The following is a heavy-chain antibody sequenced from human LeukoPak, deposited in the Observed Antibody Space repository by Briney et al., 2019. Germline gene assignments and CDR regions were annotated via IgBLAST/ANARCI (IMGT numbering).Heavy chain of an antibody. CDR2: IYSGGST. CDR1: GFTLSSNY. D-gene: IGHD3-16*01. CDR3: ARASPGSLGEYYFDY. V-gene: IGHV3-53*01. J-gene: IGHJ4*02. Sequence: GGSLRLSCAASGFTLSSNYMSWVRQAPGKGLEWVSVIYSGGSTYYADSVKGRFTISRDNSKNTLYLQMNSLRAEDTAVYYCARASPGSLGEYYFDYWGQGTLVTVSS.